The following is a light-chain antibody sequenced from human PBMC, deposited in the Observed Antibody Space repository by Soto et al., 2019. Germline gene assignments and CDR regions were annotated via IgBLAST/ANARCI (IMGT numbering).Light chain of an antibody. CDR3: QQYANSPFT. V-gene: IGKV3-20*01. CDR1: QSVSSNY. CDR2: GAS. J-gene: IGKJ2*01. Sequence: EIVLTQSPGTLPLSPGERATLSCRASQSVSSNYLVWYQQKPGQAPRPLIYGASSRGTGIPDRFSGSGSGTDFTLTISRLEPEDFALYYCQQYANSPFTFGQGTKLEIK.